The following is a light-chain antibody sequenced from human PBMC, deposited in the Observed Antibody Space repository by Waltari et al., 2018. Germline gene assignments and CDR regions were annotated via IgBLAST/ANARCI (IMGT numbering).Light chain of an antibody. V-gene: IGKV1-9*01. CDR2: AAS. J-gene: IGKJ2*01. Sequence: DIQLTQSPSFLSASVVDSVTITCRASQGIFSYLAWYQQKQGKAPNLLIYAASSLQSGVPSRFISSGSATEFTPRTSSLQPEDFSTYYCQHLYRYPYTFGQGTNLEIK. CDR3: QHLYRYPYT. CDR1: QGIFSY.